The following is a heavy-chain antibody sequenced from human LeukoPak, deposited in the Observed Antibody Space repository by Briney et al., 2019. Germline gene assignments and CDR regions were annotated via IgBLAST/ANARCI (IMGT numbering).Heavy chain of an antibody. V-gene: IGHV1-18*01. Sequence: GASVKVSCKASGYTFTSYGISWVRQAPGQGLEWMGWISAYNGNTNYAQKLQGRVTMTTDTSTSTAYMEPRSLRSDDTAVYYCARASPIVVVPAALDYWGQGTLVTVSS. D-gene: IGHD2-2*01. CDR2: ISAYNGNT. CDR3: ARASPIVVVPAALDY. CDR1: GYTFTSYG. J-gene: IGHJ4*02.